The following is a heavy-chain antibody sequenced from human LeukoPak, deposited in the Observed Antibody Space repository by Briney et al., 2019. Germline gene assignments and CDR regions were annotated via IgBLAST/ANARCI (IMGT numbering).Heavy chain of an antibody. J-gene: IGHJ4*02. CDR1: GFTFTSSA. CDR3: AAQSTSGTVGY. V-gene: IGHV1-58*02. CDR2: IVVGRGNT. D-gene: IGHD5/OR15-5a*01. Sequence: SVKVSCKASGFTFTSSAMPWVRQARGQRLEWIGWIVVGRGNTTYAQKFQERVTITRDMSTSTAYMELSSLRSEDTAVYYCAAQSTSGTVGYWGQGTLVTVSS.